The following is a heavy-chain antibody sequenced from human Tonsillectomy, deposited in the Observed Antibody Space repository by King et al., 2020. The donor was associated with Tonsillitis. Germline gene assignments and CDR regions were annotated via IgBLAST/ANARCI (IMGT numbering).Heavy chain of an antibody. J-gene: IGHJ4*02. Sequence: VQLQQWGAGLLKPSETLSLTCAVYGGSFSSYYWSWIRQPPGKGLEWIGEINHSGSTNYNPSLKSRVTISVDTSKNQFSLKLSSVTAADTAVYYCASSDYYDSSGYYSYFDYWGQGTLVTVSS. CDR2: INHSGST. CDR1: GGSFSSYY. CDR3: ASSDYYDSSGYYSYFDY. V-gene: IGHV4-34*01. D-gene: IGHD3-22*01.